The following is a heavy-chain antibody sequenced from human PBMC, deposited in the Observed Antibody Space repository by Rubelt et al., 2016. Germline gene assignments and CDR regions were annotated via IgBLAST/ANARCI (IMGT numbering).Heavy chain of an antibody. CDR2: INHGGST. Sequence: VQLKQWGAGLLKPSETLSVTCAVYGGSFSGYYWTWLRQPPGRGREWIGEINHGGSTKHNPSLKSRVTIAVHTSKNQISLKCRSVTAADTAIYYLARSSCYEYVYDYWGQGTLVTVSS. CDR3: ARSSCYEYVYDY. D-gene: IGHD5-12*01. J-gene: IGHJ4*02. CDR1: GGSFSGYY. V-gene: IGHV4-34*01.